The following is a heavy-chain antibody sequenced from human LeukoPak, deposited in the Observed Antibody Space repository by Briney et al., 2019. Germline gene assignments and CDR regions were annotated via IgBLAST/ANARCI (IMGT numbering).Heavy chain of an antibody. Sequence: GGSLRLSCAASGFTFSSYSMNGVRQAPGKGLEWVSSISSSSYIYYADSVKGRFTISRDNAKNSLYLQMNSLRAEDTAVYYCAREGAAAAGASFDYWGQGTLVTVSS. CDR2: ISSSSYI. V-gene: IGHV3-21*01. CDR1: GFTFSSYS. J-gene: IGHJ4*02. D-gene: IGHD6-13*01. CDR3: AREGAAAAGASFDY.